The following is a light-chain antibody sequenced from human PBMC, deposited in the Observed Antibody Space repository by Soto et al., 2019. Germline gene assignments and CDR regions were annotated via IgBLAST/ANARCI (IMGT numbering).Light chain of an antibody. CDR2: WAS. V-gene: IGKV4-1*01. J-gene: IGKJ1*01. Sequence: DIVMSQSPDSLAVSLGERATINCKSSQSILYSSNNKNYLAWYQQKPGQPPKLLIYWASTRKSGVPARFSGSGSGTDFTLTISSLQAEDVAVYSCQQYYTTPWTFGQGTKLEIK. CDR1: QSILYSSNNKNY. CDR3: QQYYTTPWT.